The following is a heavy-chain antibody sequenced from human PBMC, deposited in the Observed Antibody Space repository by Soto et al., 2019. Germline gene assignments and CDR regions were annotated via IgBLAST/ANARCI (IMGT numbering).Heavy chain of an antibody. V-gene: IGHV4-4*07. CDR1: GGSISSYY. D-gene: IGHD3-10*01. J-gene: IGHJ6*02. CDR2: IDTSGTT. Sequence: ETLSLTCTVSGGSISSYYVSWIRQSAGKGLEWIGRIDTSGTTNYNPSLKSRVTMSVDASKNHFSLNLSSVTAADTAVYYCARGPRGYVYYHGMDVWGQGTTVTVSS. CDR3: ARGPRGYVYYHGMDV.